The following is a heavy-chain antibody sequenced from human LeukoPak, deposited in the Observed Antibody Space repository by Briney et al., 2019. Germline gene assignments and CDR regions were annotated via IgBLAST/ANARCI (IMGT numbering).Heavy chain of an antibody. CDR3: ARGGSSGWWEGAFDI. CDR1: GYSISSGYY. Sequence: SETLSLTCTVSGYSISSGYYWGWIRQPPGKGLEWIGSIYHSGSTYYNPSLKSRVTISVDTSKNQFSLKLSSVTAADTAVYYCARGGSSGWWEGAFDIWGQGAMVTVSS. D-gene: IGHD6-19*01. J-gene: IGHJ3*02. CDR2: IYHSGST. V-gene: IGHV4-38-2*02.